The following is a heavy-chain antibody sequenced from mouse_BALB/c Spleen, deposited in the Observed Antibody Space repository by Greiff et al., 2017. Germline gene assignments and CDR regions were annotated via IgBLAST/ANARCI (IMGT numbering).Heavy chain of an antibody. D-gene: IGHD1-1*01. J-gene: IGHJ2*01. V-gene: IGHV7-3*02. CDR2: IRNKANGYTT. CDR3: ARGDYYGSDFDY. Sequence: EVKVVESGGGLVQPGGSLRLSCATSGFTFTDYYMSWVRQPPGKALEWLGFIRNKANGYTTEYSASVKGRFTISRDNSQSILYLQMNTLRAEDSATYYCARGDYYGSDFDYWGQGTTLTVSS. CDR1: GFTFTDYY.